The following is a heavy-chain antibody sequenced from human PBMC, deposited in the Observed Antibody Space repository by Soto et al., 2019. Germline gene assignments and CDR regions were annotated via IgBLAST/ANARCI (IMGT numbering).Heavy chain of an antibody. J-gene: IGHJ6*02. D-gene: IGHD7-27*01. CDR3: SSRQLGQLTENFYYCNMDA. V-gene: IGHV4-39*01. Sequence: SETLSLTCSVSGGSISSTNFYWDWIRQPPGKGLEWIGTISYTGSTYYNPSLRSRVTISVDTSKNQFSLNLRSVTVPDTAVYFCSSRQLGQLTENFYYCNMDAWGQGTTVTVSS. CDR2: ISYTGST. CDR1: GGSISSTNFY.